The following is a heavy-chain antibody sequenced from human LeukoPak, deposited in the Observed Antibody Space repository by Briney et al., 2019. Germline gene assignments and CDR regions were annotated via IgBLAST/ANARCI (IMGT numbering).Heavy chain of an antibody. D-gene: IGHD6-19*01. CDR1: GGSISGYY. CDR3: ARGDSSGWSLHYYYYYMDV. CDR2: IYNSGNT. V-gene: IGHV4-59*01. Sequence: SETLSLTCTVSGGSISGYYWSWIRQPPGEGLEWIGYIYNSGNTNYNPSLKSRVTISVDTSKSQFSLKLTSVTAADTAVYYCARGDSSGWSLHYYYYYMDVWGKGTTVTVSS. J-gene: IGHJ6*03.